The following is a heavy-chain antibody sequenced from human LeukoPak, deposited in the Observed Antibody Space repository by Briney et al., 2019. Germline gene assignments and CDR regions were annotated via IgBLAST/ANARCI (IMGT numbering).Heavy chain of an antibody. CDR2: MNPNSGNT. V-gene: IGHV1-8*03. CDR3: ARGPHYYGSGRPYYYYYYYMDV. D-gene: IGHD3-10*01. J-gene: IGHJ6*03. CDR1: GYTFTSYD. Sequence: ASVKVSCKASGYTFTSYDINWVRQATGQGLEWMGWMNPNSGNTGYAQKFQGRVTITRNTSIGTAYMELSSLRSEDTAVYYCARGPHYYGSGRPYYYYYYYMDVWGKGTTVTVSS.